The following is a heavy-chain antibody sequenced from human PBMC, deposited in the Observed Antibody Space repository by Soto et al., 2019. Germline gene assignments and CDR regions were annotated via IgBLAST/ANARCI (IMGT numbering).Heavy chain of an antibody. Sequence: QVQLQESGPGLVKPSQTLSLTCTVSGGSISSGGYYWSWIRQHPGKGLEWIGYIYYSGSTYYNPSLQSRVTIAVDTSKDQFSRKLSSVTAADTAVYYCARVGQQQRPWFDPWGQGTLVTVSS. J-gene: IGHJ5*02. V-gene: IGHV4-31*03. CDR2: IYYSGST. D-gene: IGHD6-13*01. CDR1: GGSISSGGYY. CDR3: ARVGQQQRPWFDP.